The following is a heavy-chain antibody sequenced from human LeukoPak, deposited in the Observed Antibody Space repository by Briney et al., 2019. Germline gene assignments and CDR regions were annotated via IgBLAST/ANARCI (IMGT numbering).Heavy chain of an antibody. CDR3: AKEGYSSSWTVRYYYYMDV. CDR2: ISGSGST. Sequence: GGSLRLSCVASGYIFNNYAVSWVRQAPGKGLEWVSAISGSGSTYYADSVKGRFTISRDNSKNTLYLQMNSLRAEDTAVYYCAKEGYSSSWTVRYYYYMDVWGKGTTVTVSS. J-gene: IGHJ6*03. D-gene: IGHD6-13*01. CDR1: GYIFNNYA. V-gene: IGHV3-23*01.